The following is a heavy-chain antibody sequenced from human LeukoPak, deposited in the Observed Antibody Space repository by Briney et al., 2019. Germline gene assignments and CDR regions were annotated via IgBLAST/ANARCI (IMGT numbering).Heavy chain of an antibody. D-gene: IGHD3-10*01. CDR2: INPNSGGT. CDR1: GYTFTGYY. Sequence: ASVKVSCKASGYTFTGYYMHWVRQAPGQGLEWMGWINPNSGGTNYAQKFQGRVTMTRDTSISTAYMELSRLRSDDTAVYYCARDAAYYYGSGNPEASYYYTDVWGKGTTVTVSS. CDR3: ARDAAYYYGSGNPEASYYYTDV. J-gene: IGHJ6*03. V-gene: IGHV1-2*02.